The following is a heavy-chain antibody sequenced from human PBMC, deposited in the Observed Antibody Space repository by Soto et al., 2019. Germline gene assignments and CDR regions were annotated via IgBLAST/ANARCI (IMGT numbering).Heavy chain of an antibody. CDR1: GGSISSSSYY. CDR2: IYYSGST. CDR3: ARTYRGYDFLCFDY. V-gene: IGHV4-39*01. Sequence: QLQLQESGPGLVKPSETLSLTCTVSGGSISSSSYYWGWIRQPPGKGLEWIGSIYYSGSTYYNPSLKRRVTISVDTSKNQFSLKLCSVAAADTAVYYCARTYRGYDFLCFDYWGQGTLVTVSS. D-gene: IGHD5-12*01. J-gene: IGHJ4*02.